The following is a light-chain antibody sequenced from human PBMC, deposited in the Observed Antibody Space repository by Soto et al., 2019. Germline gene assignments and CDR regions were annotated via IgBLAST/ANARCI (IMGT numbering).Light chain of an antibody. CDR2: GAS. J-gene: IGKJ5*01. V-gene: IGKV3-15*01. CDR1: QSVSIN. CDR3: EQYNYWPPIT. Sequence: EIVLTQSPYTLSVSPGERATLSCRASQSVSINLAWYQQKPGQAPSLLIYGASTRAAGVPARFSGSGSGTEFTLTISSLQSEDFAVYYCEQYNYWPPITFGQGTRLEIK.